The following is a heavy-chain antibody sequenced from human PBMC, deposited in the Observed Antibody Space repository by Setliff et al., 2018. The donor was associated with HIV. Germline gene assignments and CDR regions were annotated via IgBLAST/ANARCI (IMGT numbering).Heavy chain of an antibody. J-gene: IGHJ6*02. CDR1: GFTFSDYS. D-gene: IGHD3-3*01. Sequence: GWSLRLSCTASGFTFSDYSMSWIRQAPGKGLEWVSYISSSSSTIHHSDSVKGRFTISRDNAKNSLYLQMNSLRAEDTAVYYCARVFLEWLLYRPDYVMDVWGQGTTVTVSS. CDR2: ISSSSSTI. CDR3: ARVFLEWLLYRPDYVMDV. V-gene: IGHV3-11*04.